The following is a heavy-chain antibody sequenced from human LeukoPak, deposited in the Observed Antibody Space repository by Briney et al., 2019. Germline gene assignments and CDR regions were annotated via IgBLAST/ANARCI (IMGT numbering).Heavy chain of an antibody. CDR1: GGSISSYY. D-gene: IGHD2-15*01. CDR2: IYYSGST. V-gene: IGHV4-59*08. CDR3: ARQARVVVAAIDY. J-gene: IGHJ4*02. Sequence: SETLSLTCTVSGGSISSYYWSWIRQPPGKGLEWIGYIYYSGSTNYNPSLKSRVTISVDTSKNQFSQKLSSVTAADTAVYYCARQARVVVAAIDYWGQGTLVTVSS.